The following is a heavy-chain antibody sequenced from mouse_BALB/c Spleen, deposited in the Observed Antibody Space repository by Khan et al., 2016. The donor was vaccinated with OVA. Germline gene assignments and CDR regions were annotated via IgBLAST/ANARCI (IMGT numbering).Heavy chain of an antibody. V-gene: IGHV2-6-5*01. CDR3: AKGVWSYYYALDY. CDR2: IWGGGST. Sequence: QVQLKQSGPGLVAPSQSLSITCTVSGFSLTDYGVSWIRQPPGKGLEWLGVIWGGGSTYYNSALKSSLSISKDNSKSQVFLKMSSLQTDDTAMYYCAKGVWSYYYALDYWGQGTSVTVSS. J-gene: IGHJ4*01. CDR1: GFSLTDYG.